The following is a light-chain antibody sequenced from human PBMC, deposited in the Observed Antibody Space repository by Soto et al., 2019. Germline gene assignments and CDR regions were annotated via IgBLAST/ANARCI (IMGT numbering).Light chain of an antibody. J-gene: IGKJ3*01. CDR2: ATS. CDR1: QGINHY. V-gene: IGKV1-27*01. Sequence: DIQMTQSPSSLSASVGDRVTITCRASQGINHYLAWFQQKPGKVPKLLIYATSTLQSGVPSRLSGTGFGTDFTLTISSLQPEDVATYYCQKHNSAPLFFGSGTKVDIK. CDR3: QKHNSAPLF.